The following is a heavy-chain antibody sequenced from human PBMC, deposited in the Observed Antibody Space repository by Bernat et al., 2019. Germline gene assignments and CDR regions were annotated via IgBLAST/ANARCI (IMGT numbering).Heavy chain of an antibody. J-gene: IGHJ4*02. D-gene: IGHD3-16*02. CDR3: ASAILIRPSDYVWGSYRRGRFDY. V-gene: IGHV4-34*01. CDR2: INHSGST. Sequence: QVQLQQWGAGLLKPSETLSLTCAVYGGSFSGYYWSWIRQPPGKGLEWSGEINHSGSTNYNPSLKSRVTISVDTSKNQFSLKLSSVTAADTAVYYCASAILIRPSDYVWGSYRRGRFDYWGQGTLVTVSS. CDR1: GGSFSGYY.